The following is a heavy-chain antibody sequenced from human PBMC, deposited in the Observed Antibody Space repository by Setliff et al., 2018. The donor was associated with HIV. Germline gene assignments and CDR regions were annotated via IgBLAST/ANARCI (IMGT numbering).Heavy chain of an antibody. CDR1: XXXFARYG. CDR3: ARVPYRSAWFSGGHDAFDI. V-gene: IGHV1-18*01. J-gene: IGHJ3*02. D-gene: IGHD6-19*01. Sequence: ASVKVSCKASXXXFARYGLSWVRQAPGQGLEWMGWISGLNGNTKYAQSFQDRAAMTTETATSTAYMEMRSLRSDDTAVYFCARVPYRSAWFSGGHDAFDIWGQGTMVTVSS. CDR2: ISGLNGNT.